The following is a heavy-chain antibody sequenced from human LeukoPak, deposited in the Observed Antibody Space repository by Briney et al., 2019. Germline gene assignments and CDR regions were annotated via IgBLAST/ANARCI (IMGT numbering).Heavy chain of an antibody. CDR3: ARLHYYYMDV. CDR1: GGSFSGYY. Sequence: PSETLSLTCAVYGGSFSGYYWSWIRQPPGKGLEWIGEINHSGSTYYNPSLKSRVTISVDTSKNQFSLKLSSVTAADTAVYYCARLHYYYMDVWGKGTTVTVSS. J-gene: IGHJ6*03. CDR2: INHSGST. V-gene: IGHV4-34*01.